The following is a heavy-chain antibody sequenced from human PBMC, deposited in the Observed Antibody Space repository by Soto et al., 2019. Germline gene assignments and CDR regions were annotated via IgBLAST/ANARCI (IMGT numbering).Heavy chain of an antibody. CDR2: MWPSGGT. J-gene: IGHJ5*02. V-gene: IGHV4-4*02. CDR1: GVSISSSNW. CDR3: ARCLHCSNGGRFDP. Sequence: SETLSLTCAVSGVSISSSNWWTWVRQASGKGLEWIGEMWPSGGTTYNPSLQNRVTISVDNSKNHLSLTLTSVTAADTAFYYYARCLHCSNGGRFDPWVQGALVTVSS. D-gene: IGHD2-8*01.